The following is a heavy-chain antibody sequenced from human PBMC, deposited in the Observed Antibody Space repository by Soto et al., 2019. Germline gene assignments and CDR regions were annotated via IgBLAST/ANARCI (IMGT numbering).Heavy chain of an antibody. CDR3: ARGVCSGGSCYHNWFDP. D-gene: IGHD2-15*01. CDR2: IIPIFGTA. CDR1: GGTFSSYA. V-gene: IGHV1-69*13. Sequence: GASVKVSCKASGGTFSSYAISWVRQAPGQGLEWMGGIIPIFGTANYAQKFQGRVTITADESTSTAYMELSSLRSEDTAVYYCARGVCSGGSCYHNWFDPWGQGTLVTVPQ. J-gene: IGHJ5*02.